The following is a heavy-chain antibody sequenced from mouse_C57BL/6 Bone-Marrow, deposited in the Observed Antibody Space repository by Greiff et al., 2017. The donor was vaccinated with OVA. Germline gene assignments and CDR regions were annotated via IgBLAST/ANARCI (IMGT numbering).Heavy chain of an antibody. J-gene: IGHJ4*01. V-gene: IGHV1-53*01. D-gene: IGHD2-1*01. CDR1: GYTFTSYW. CDR2: INPSNGGT. Sequence: QVQLQQPGTELVKPGASVKLSCKASGYTFTSYWMHWVKQRPGQGLEWIGNINPSNGGTNYNEKFKSKATLTVDKSSSTAYMQLSSLTSEDSAVYYCAREKIYYGNYYAMDYWGQGTSVTVSS. CDR3: AREKIYYGNYYAMDY.